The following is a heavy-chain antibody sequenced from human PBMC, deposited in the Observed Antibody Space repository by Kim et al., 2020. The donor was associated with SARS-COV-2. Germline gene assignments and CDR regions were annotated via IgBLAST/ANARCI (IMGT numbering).Heavy chain of an antibody. CDR3: ARLMDYGDYEYYFDY. D-gene: IGHD4-17*01. Sequence: SETLSLTCTVSGGSISSSSYYWGWIRQPPGKGLEWIGSIYYSGSTYYNPSLKSRVTISVDTSKNQFSLKLSSVTAADTAVYYCARLMDYGDYEYYFDYWGQGTLVTVSS. CDR1: GGSISSSSYY. V-gene: IGHV4-39*01. J-gene: IGHJ4*02. CDR2: IYYSGST.